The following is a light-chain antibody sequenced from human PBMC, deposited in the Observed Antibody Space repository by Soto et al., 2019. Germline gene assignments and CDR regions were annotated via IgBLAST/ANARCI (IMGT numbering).Light chain of an antibody. Sequence: EIVLTQSPGTLSLSPGERATLSCRASQSVSSSYLAWYQQKPGQAPRPLIYGASSRATGIPDRFSGSGSGTDFTLTISRLEPEDFAVYYCQQYCSSVWTFGQGAKVEIK. J-gene: IGKJ1*01. CDR2: GAS. CDR1: QSVSSSY. CDR3: QQYCSSVWT. V-gene: IGKV3-20*01.